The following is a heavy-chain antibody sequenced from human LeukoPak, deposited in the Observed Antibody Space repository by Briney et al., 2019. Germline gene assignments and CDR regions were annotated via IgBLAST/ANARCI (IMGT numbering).Heavy chain of an antibody. CDR3: TTDEMHCSSTSCPVDY. CDR1: GFTFSDSA. Sequence: GGSLRLSCAPSGFTFSDSAMHWVRQASGKGLEWVGRIRSKANSYATAYAASVKGRFTITRDDSKNTAYLQMNSLKTEDTAVYYCTTDEMHCSSTSCPVDYWGQGTLVTVSS. CDR2: IRSKANSYAT. J-gene: IGHJ4*02. V-gene: IGHV3-73*01. D-gene: IGHD2-2*01.